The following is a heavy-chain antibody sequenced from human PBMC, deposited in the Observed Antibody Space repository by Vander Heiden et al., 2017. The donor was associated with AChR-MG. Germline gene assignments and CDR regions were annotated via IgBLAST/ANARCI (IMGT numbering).Heavy chain of an antibody. CDR3: ARALLVVSSGYYYYYMDV. Sequence: QVQLVASGGGVVQPGRSLRLSCAASGFTFRSYCVHWVRQAPGKGLEWVAVIGYDGSNKYYADSVKGRFTISRDNSKNTLYLQMNSLRAEDTAVYYCARALLVVSSGYYYYYMDVWGKGTTVTVSS. D-gene: IGHD2-15*01. V-gene: IGHV3-33*08. CDR2: IGYDGSNK. CDR1: GFTFRSYC. J-gene: IGHJ6*03.